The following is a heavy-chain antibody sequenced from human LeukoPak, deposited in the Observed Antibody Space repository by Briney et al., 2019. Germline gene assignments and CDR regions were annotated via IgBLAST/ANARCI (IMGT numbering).Heavy chain of an antibody. CDR1: GYTFTSHY. CDR2: INPSGSST. Sequence: ASVKVSCKASGYTFTSHYMHWVRQAPGQGLEWMGLINPSGSSTLYAQEFQGRVTITRDTSASTAYMELSSLRSEDMAVYYCALLGYSYGLDYWGQGTLVTVSS. V-gene: IGHV1-46*01. CDR3: ALLGYSYGLDY. J-gene: IGHJ4*02. D-gene: IGHD5-18*01.